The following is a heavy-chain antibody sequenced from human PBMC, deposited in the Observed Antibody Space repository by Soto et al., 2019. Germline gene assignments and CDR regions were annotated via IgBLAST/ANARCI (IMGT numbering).Heavy chain of an antibody. D-gene: IGHD3-22*01. CDR3: ARDFSNYYDNWILDY. CDR1: GISFNNYT. V-gene: IGHV3-21*01. Sequence: PGGSLRLSCVASGISFNNYTMNWVRQAPGKGLEWISSISGRSSYIYYGGSLKGRFSISRDNAKNTLYLQMNSLRAEDTAVYYCARDFSNYYDNWILDYWGQGTLVTISS. CDR2: ISGRSSYI. J-gene: IGHJ4*02.